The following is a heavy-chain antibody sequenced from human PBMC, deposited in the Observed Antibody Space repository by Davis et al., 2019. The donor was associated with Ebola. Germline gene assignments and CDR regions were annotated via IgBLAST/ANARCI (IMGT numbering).Heavy chain of an antibody. Sequence: SVQVSCKASGGTFSSYAISWVRQAPGQGLEWMGRIIPIFGIANTAQKFPGRVTITADKSTSTAYMELSSLRSEDTAVYYCARGGTVTSQYYYYGMDVWGQGTTVTVSS. V-gene: IGHV1-69*04. J-gene: IGHJ6*02. CDR2: IIPIFGIA. CDR3: ARGGTVTSQYYYYGMDV. CDR1: GGTFSSYA. D-gene: IGHD4-11*01.